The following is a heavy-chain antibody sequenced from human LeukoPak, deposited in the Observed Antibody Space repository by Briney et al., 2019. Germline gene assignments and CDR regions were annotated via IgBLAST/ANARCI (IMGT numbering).Heavy chain of an antibody. V-gene: IGHV1-18*01. CDR1: GYSFPSYG. CDR2: ISPYNDNT. D-gene: IGHD3-10*01. J-gene: IGHJ4*02. CDR3: ARHFCGSGTYYHFDY. Sequence: ASVKVSCKASGYSFPSYGISWVRQAPGQGPEWMGWISPYNDNTNYAQELQGRATLTTDTSTSTAYMELRSLRSDDTAVYYCARHFCGSGTYYHFDYWGQGTLVTVSS.